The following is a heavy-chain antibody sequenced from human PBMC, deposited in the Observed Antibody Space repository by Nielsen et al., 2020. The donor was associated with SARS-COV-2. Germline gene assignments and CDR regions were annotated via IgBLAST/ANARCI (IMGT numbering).Heavy chain of an antibody. V-gene: IGHV3-15*01. Sequence: GESLKISCAASGFNFNNAWLSWVRQAPGKGLEWVGRIRTNADGGATLYAAPVTGRFTISRDDSKNILYLQMDSLKTEDTAIYYCTTVGDYLDFDYWGQGTLVIVSS. D-gene: IGHD4-17*01. CDR2: IRTNADGGAT. CDR1: GFNFNNAW. CDR3: TTVGDYLDFDY. J-gene: IGHJ4*02.